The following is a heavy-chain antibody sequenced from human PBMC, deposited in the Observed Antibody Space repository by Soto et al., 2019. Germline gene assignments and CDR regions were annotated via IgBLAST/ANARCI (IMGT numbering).Heavy chain of an antibody. J-gene: IGHJ4*02. CDR1: GGTFSSYA. Sequence: SVKVSFKASGGTFSSYAISWVRQAPGQGLEWMGGIIPIFGTANYSQKFQGRVTITADKSTSTAYMELSSLRSEDTAVYYCARDSKSEFGELLSWYFDYWGRGTLVTVSS. CDR2: IIPIFGTA. CDR3: ARDSKSEFGELLSWYFDY. D-gene: IGHD3-10*01. V-gene: IGHV1-69*06.